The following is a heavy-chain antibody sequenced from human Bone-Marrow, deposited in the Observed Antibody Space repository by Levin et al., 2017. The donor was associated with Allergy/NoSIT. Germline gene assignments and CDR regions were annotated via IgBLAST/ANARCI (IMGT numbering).Heavy chain of an antibody. D-gene: IGHD2-15*01. CDR1: GFSFSSYA. Sequence: GALRLSCAASGFSFSSYAMSWVRQAPGKGLEWVSLISVRNTYYLGSVKGRFTISRDNSKNTLYLQMNSLRAEDTAVYYCAREGFCSGGTCSDWYFDLWGRGTLVTVSS. J-gene: IGHJ2*01. V-gene: IGHV3-23*01. CDR3: AREGFCSGGTCSDWYFDL. CDR2: ISVRNT.